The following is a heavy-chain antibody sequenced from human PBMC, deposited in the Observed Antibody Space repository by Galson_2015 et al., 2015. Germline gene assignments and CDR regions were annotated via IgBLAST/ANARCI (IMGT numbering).Heavy chain of an antibody. CDR2: INAGNGNT. J-gene: IGHJ6*02. D-gene: IGHD3-3*01. CDR3: ARIGYDFWSGYNYGMDV. CDR1: GYTFTSYA. V-gene: IGHV1-3*01. Sequence: SVKVSCRASGYTFTSYAMHWVRQAPGQRLEWMGWINAGNGNTKYSQKFQGRVTITRDTSASTAYMELSSLRSEDTAVYYCARIGYDFWSGYNYGMDVWGQGTTVTVSS.